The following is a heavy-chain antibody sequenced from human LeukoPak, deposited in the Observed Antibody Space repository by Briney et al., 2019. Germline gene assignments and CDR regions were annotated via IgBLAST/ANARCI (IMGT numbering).Heavy chain of an antibody. Sequence: PSETLSLTCTVSGGSISSYYWSWIRQPAGKGLEWIGRVYISGSTNYNPSLKSRVNMSVDTSKNQFSLKLSSVTAADTAVYYCARGLSGSYYKPPNYFDYWGQGALVTVSS. CDR2: VYISGST. CDR3: ARGLSGSYYKPPNYFDY. V-gene: IGHV4-4*07. CDR1: GGSISSYY. J-gene: IGHJ4*02. D-gene: IGHD3-10*01.